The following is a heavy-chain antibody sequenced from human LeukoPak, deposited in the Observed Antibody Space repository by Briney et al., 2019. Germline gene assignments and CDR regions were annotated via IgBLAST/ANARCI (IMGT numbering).Heavy chain of an antibody. CDR3: ASSIPIGWSPNTY. J-gene: IGHJ4*02. CDR2: IRHYDGHT. D-gene: IGHD6-19*01. Sequence: PSATLSLTCDVSGGFTSNDYWWSWVRQPPGKGLEWIGEIRHYDGHTKYNPSLKGRVTISIDKPRNHFSLTLTSVTAADTAIYYCASSIPIGWSPNTYWGQGTLVIVSS. CDR1: GGFTSNDYW. V-gene: IGHV4-4*02.